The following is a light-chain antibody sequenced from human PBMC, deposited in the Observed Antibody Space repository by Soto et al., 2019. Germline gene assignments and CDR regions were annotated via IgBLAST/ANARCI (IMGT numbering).Light chain of an antibody. CDR1: RSVSIY. V-gene: IGKV3-11*01. Sequence: EIVVTQSPATLSLYPGDRATLSCRASRSVSIYLAWYQQKPGQAPRLLIYDTSHRAAGIPARFSGSGSGTDFTLTISSLEPEDFAIYYCQQRSSWMWAFGQGTRVEVK. J-gene: IGKJ1*01. CDR2: DTS. CDR3: QQRSSWMWA.